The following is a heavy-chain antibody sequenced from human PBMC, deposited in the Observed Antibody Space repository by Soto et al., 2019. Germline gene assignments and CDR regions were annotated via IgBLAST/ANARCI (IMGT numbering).Heavy chain of an antibody. J-gene: IGHJ6*03. Sequence: GASVKVSCKASGYTFTSYYMHLVRQAPGQGLEWMGIINPSGGSTSYAQKFQGRVTMTRDTSTSTVYMELSSLRSEDMAVYYCARSGYCTNGVCRAAYYYYYYMDVWGKGTTVTVSS. V-gene: IGHV1-46*03. CDR1: GYTFTSYY. D-gene: IGHD2-8*01. CDR3: ARSGYCTNGVCRAAYYYYYYMDV. CDR2: INPSGGST.